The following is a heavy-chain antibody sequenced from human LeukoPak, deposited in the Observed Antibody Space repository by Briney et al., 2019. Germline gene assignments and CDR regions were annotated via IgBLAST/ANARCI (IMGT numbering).Heavy chain of an antibody. CDR1: GGSISSYH. CDR2: IYYSGST. V-gene: IGHV4-59*01. J-gene: IGHJ4*02. CDR3: ARGTVVAATYYFDY. Sequence: SETLSLTCTVSGGSISSYHWSWIRQPPGKGLEWIGYIYYSGSTNYNPSLKSRVTISVDTSKNQFSLKLSSVTAADTAVYYCARGTVVAATYYFDYWGQGTLVTVSS. D-gene: IGHD2-15*01.